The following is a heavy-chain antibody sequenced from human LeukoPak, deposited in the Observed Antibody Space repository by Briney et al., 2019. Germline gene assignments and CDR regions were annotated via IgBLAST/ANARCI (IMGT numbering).Heavy chain of an antibody. CDR2: INPSGGST. CDR1: GYTFTSYY. J-gene: IGHJ5*01. CDR3: ARDLRRIGAARWSWFDS. V-gene: IGHV1-46*01. Sequence: ASVKVSCKASGYTFTSYYMHWVRQAPGQGLEWMGIINPSGGSTSYAQKFQGRVTMTRDMSTSTVYMELSSLRSEDTAVYYCARDLRRIGAARWSWFDSWGQGTLVTVSS. D-gene: IGHD6-13*01.